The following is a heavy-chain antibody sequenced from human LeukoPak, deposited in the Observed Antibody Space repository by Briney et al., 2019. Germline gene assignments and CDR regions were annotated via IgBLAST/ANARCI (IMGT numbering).Heavy chain of an antibody. J-gene: IGHJ5*02. CDR2: IYYSGST. CDR1: GGSISSYY. V-gene: IGHV4-59*01. D-gene: IGHD2-15*01. Sequence: PSETLSLTCTVSGGSISSYYWSWIRQPPGKGLEWIGYIYYSGSTNYNPSLKSRVTISVDTSKNQFSLKLSSVTAADTAVYYCARYREIAATRLSWFDPWGQGTLVTVSS. CDR3: ARYREIAATRLSWFDP.